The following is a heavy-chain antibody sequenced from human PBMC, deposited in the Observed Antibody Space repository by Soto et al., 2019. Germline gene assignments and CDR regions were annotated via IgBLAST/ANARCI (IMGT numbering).Heavy chain of an antibody. Sequence: ASVKVSCKASGYTFTSYAMHWVRQAPGQRLEWMGWINAGNGNTKYSQKFPGRVTITRDTSASTAYMELSSLRSEDTAVYYCARSTREIAAAGTVRFDPWGQGTLVTVSS. J-gene: IGHJ5*02. D-gene: IGHD6-13*01. CDR1: GYTFTSYA. V-gene: IGHV1-3*01. CDR3: ARSTREIAAAGTVRFDP. CDR2: INAGNGNT.